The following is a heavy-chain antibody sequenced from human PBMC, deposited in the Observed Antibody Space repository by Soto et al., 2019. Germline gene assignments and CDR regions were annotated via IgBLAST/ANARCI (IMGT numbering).Heavy chain of an antibody. V-gene: IGHV1-18*01. Sequence: QVQLVQSGAEVKKPGASVKVSCKASGYTFTSYGISWVRQAPGQGLEWMGWISAYNGNTNYAQKFQGRVTMTRDTSISTAYMELSRLRSDDTAVYYCARGGGPGAPKNWFDPWGQGTLVTVSS. J-gene: IGHJ5*02. CDR1: GYTFTSYG. D-gene: IGHD1-26*01. CDR2: ISAYNGNT. CDR3: ARGGGPGAPKNWFDP.